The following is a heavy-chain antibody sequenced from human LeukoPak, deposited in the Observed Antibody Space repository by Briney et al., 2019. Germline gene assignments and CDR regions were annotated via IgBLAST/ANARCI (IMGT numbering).Heavy chain of an antibody. Sequence: GGSLRLSCAAYGFTFSSYSMSWVRQAPGKGLEWVSAITGSGGSTYYADSVKGRFTISRDNSKNTLYLQMNSLRAEDTAVYYCAKLLMAMVRGVDIDCWGQGTLVTVSS. CDR1: GFTFSSYS. J-gene: IGHJ4*02. CDR2: ITGSGGST. V-gene: IGHV3-23*01. CDR3: AKLLMAMVRGVDIDC. D-gene: IGHD3-10*01.